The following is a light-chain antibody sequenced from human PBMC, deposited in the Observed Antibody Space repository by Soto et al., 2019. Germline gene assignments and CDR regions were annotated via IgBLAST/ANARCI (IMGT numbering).Light chain of an antibody. V-gene: IGKV3-15*01. CDR3: QQYNNWPPWT. Sequence: EVVLTQSPGTLSLSPGERATLSCRASQSISDTLAWYQQKPGQAPRLLIYSASRGATGFPARFSGSGSGTDFTLTISSLQSEDFAVYFCQQYNNWPPWTFGHGTKVDI. CDR1: QSISDT. CDR2: SAS. J-gene: IGKJ1*01.